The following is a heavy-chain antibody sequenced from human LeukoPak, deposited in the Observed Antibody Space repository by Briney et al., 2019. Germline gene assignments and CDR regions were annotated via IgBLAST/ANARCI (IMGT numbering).Heavy chain of an antibody. J-gene: IGHJ4*02. V-gene: IGHV3-30*18. CDR1: GFTFSSYG. CDR2: ISYDGSNK. CDR3: AKSSCGGDCSVSPLFDY. D-gene: IGHD2-21*02. Sequence: GGSLRLSCAASGFTFSSYGMHWVRQAPGKGLEWVAVISYDGSNKYYADFVRGRFTISRDNSKNTLYLQMNSLRAEDTAVYYCAKSSCGGDCSVSPLFDYWGQGTLVTVSS.